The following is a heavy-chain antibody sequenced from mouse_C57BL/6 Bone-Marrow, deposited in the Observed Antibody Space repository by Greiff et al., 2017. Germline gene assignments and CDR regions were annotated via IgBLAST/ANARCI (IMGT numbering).Heavy chain of an antibody. CDR3: TTDDYDKMAWFAY. D-gene: IGHD2-4*01. Sequence: EVKLQESGAELVRPGASVKLSRTASGFNIKDDYMHWVKQRPEQGLEWIGWIDPENGDTAYASKFQGKATITADTSSNTAYLQLSSLTSEDTAVYYCTTDDYDKMAWFAYWGQGTLVTVSA. J-gene: IGHJ3*01. V-gene: IGHV14-4*01. CDR2: IDPENGDT. CDR1: GFNIKDDY.